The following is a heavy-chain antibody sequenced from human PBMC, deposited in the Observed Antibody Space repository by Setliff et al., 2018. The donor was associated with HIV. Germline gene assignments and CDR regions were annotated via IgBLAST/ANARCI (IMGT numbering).Heavy chain of an antibody. CDR1: GGSISSVNYY. Sequence: SETLSLTCNVSGGSISSVNYYWNWVRQPAGKGLEWIGRIYASGSPTYSPSLKSRVTMSVDTAKKQFSLRLSSLTAADTAVYYCAREAPDSSYYYYMDVWGKGATVTVSS. V-gene: IGHV4-61*02. CDR3: AREAPDSSYYYYMDV. CDR2: IYASGSP. J-gene: IGHJ6*03.